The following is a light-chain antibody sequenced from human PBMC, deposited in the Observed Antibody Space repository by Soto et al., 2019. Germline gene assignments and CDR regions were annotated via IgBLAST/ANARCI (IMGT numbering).Light chain of an antibody. CDR3: MQALQNPVT. CDR2: LGS. J-gene: IGKJ5*01. CDR1: QSLLHLNGNNY. V-gene: IGKV2-28*01. Sequence: DIVMTRSPLSLPVTPGEPASISCRSSQSLLHLNGNNYLDWYLQKPGQSPQLLIYLGSNRASGVPDRFSGSGSGTDFTLKISRVEAEDVGIYYCMQALQNPVTFGQGTRLEIK.